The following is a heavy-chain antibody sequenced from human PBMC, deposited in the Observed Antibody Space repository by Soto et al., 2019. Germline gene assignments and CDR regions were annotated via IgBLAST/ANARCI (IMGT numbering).Heavy chain of an antibody. CDR3: ARQDRRWLQFHYFDY. D-gene: IGHD5-12*01. CDR1: GGSISSGNYY. Sequence: QLQLQESGPGLVKPSETLSLTCTVSGGSISSGNYYWGWIRQPPGKGLAWIGSIYYSGSTYYNPSLKSRVTISVDTSKNQFSLKLSSVTAADTAVYYCARQDRRWLQFHYFDYWGQGTLVTVSS. CDR2: IYYSGST. J-gene: IGHJ4*02. V-gene: IGHV4-39*01.